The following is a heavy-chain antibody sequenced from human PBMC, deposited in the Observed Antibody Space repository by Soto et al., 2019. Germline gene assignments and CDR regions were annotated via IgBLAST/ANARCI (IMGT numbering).Heavy chain of an antibody. J-gene: IGHJ6*02. V-gene: IGHV3-33*01. Sequence: GGSLRLSCAASGFTFSSYGMHWVRQAPGKGLEWVAVIWYDGSNKYYGDSVKGRFTISRDNSKNTLYLQMNSLRAEDTAVYYCARDRGLEGTFVYYGMDVWGQGTTVTVSS. CDR3: ARDRGLEGTFVYYGMDV. D-gene: IGHD3-16*01. CDR2: IWYDGSNK. CDR1: GFTFSSYG.